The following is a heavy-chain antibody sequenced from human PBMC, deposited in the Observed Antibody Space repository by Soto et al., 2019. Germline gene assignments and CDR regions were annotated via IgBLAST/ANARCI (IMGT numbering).Heavy chain of an antibody. Sequence: ASVKGSCKTAGYAINTYSSSWVLQTRGQALEWMGWISGYNGDTHYAQKFQGRVTMTTDTSTSTAYMELRSLRSDDTAMYYCARENVLSYVDTAMVDYFDYWGQGTLVTVSS. D-gene: IGHD5-18*01. V-gene: IGHV1-18*01. CDR3: ARENVLSYVDTAMVDYFDY. CDR2: ISGYNGDT. J-gene: IGHJ4*02. CDR1: GYAINTYS.